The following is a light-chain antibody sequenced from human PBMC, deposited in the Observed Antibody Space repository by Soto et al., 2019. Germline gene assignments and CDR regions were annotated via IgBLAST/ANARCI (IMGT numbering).Light chain of an antibody. CDR1: SSNIGNNY. CDR2: RNT. Sequence: QSVLTQPPLASGTPGQRVTISCSGSSSNIGNNYVYWYQQLTGTAPKLLIYRNTQRPSGVPDRFSGSKSGTSASLAISGLRSEDEADYYCAAWDDSLSGVVFGGGTKVTVL. CDR3: AAWDDSLSGVV. J-gene: IGLJ2*01. V-gene: IGLV1-47*01.